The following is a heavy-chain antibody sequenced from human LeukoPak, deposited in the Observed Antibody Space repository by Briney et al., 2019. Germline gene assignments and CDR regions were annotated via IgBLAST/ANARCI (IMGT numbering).Heavy chain of an antibody. D-gene: IGHD5-24*01. Sequence: KPSETLSLTCSVSGDSTRSYYWNWIRQAPGKGLEWIGYLYYSGSTYYNPALKGRVTISEDSSKNHFSLRLTSVTAADTAIHYCACRRDDYWGYAMDVWGQGTTVIVSS. J-gene: IGHJ6*02. CDR1: GDSTRSYY. CDR2: LYYSGST. CDR3: ACRRDDYWGYAMDV. V-gene: IGHV4-59*01.